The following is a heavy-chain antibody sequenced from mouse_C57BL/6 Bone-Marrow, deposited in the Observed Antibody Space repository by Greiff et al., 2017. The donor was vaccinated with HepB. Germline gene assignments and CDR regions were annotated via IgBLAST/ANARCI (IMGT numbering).Heavy chain of an antibody. CDR2: IDPSDSYT. D-gene: IGHD2-4*01. CDR3: ARRDYDYDEDWYFDV. CDR1: GYTFTSYW. V-gene: IGHV1-69*01. J-gene: IGHJ1*03. Sequence: VQLQQSGAELVMPGASVKLSCKASGYTFTSYWMHWVKQRPGQGLEWIGEIDPSDSYTNYNQKFKGKSTLTVDKSSSTAYMQLSSLTSEDSAVYYCARRDYDYDEDWYFDVWGTGTTVTVSS.